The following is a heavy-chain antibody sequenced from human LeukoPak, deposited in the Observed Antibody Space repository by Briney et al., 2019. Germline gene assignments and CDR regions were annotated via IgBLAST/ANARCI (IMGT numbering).Heavy chain of an antibody. D-gene: IGHD6-13*01. CDR2: IYYSGST. CDR3: ARHVYRSSWFAY. V-gene: IGHV4-39*01. J-gene: IGHJ4*02. Sequence: SETLSLTCTVSGGSISSSSYYWGWIRQPPGKGLEWIGSIYYSGSTYYNPSLKSRVTISVDTSKNQLSLKLSSVTAADTAVYYCARHVYRSSWFAYWGQGTLVTVSS. CDR1: GGSISSSSYY.